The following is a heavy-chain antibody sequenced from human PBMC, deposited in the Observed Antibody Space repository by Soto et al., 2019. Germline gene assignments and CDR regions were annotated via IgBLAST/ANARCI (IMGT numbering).Heavy chain of an antibody. J-gene: IGHJ4*02. CDR2: MTTSSYR. CDR3: GRGGLTISGPSPIDC. CDR1: GFTFSDYY. D-gene: IGHD2-15*01. Sequence: QVRLVESGGGLVKPGGSLRLSCAASGFTFSDYYMTWIRQAPGKGLEWVSYMTTSSYRNYADSVKGRFTISRDNAKNSLDLQMDSLGADDSAVYYCGRGGLTISGPSPIDCWGQGTLVTVSS. V-gene: IGHV3-11*06.